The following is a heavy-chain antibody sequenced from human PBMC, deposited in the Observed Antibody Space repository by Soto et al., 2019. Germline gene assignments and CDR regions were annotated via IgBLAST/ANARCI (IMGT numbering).Heavy chain of an antibody. V-gene: IGHV1-46*01. CDR2: INPSGGST. CDR1: GYTFTSYY. Sequence: ASVKVSCKASGYTFTSYYMHWVRQAPGQGLEWMGIINPSGGSTSYAQKLQGRVTMTTDTSTSTAYMELRSLRSDDTAVYYCARDLAVAGTSEYFQHWGQGTLVTVSS. CDR3: ARDLAVAGTSEYFQH. D-gene: IGHD6-19*01. J-gene: IGHJ1*01.